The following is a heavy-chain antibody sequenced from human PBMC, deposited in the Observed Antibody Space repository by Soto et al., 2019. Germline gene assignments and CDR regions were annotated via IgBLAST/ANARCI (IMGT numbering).Heavy chain of an antibody. CDR2: INSDGSSR. CDR3: TRGGSAARYLLDY. D-gene: IGHD6-6*01. V-gene: IGHV3-74*01. Sequence: EVQLVESGGGLVQPGGSLRLSCAASGFTFSSNWMHWVRQAPGKGRVWVSRINSDGSSRSYGESVKGQSTISRDNAKNTLYLQMNSLRAEDTAVYYCTRGGSAARYLLDYWGQGTLVTVSS. CDR1: GFTFSSNW. J-gene: IGHJ4*02.